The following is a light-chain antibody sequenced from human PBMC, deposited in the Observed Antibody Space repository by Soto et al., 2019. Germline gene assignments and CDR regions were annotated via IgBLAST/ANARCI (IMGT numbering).Light chain of an antibody. J-gene: IGKJ5*01. CDR2: WAS. CDR1: QSVLFRSDSQNY. Sequence: DIVMTQSPDSLAVSLGEGATISCKSSQSVLFRSDSQNYLAWYQQKPGQPPKLLIYWASTRESGVPDRFSGSGSGTDFTLTISSLEPEDFAVYYCQQRSDWPSFGQGTRLEI. V-gene: IGKV4-1*01. CDR3: QQRSDWPS.